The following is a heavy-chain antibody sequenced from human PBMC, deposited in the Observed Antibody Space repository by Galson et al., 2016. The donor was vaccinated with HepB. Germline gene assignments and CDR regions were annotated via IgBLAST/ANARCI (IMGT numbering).Heavy chain of an antibody. J-gene: IGHJ6*02. Sequence: SLRLSCAASGFDFDYYAMNWVRQAPGKGLEWVSTIDGGAAFNKYYAESVRGRFTISRDNSKNTLFLQMDSLRADDTAVYYCARRLPRYGMDVWGQGTTVAVSS. CDR3: ARRLPRYGMDV. CDR2: IDGGAAFNK. V-gene: IGHV3-23*01. CDR1: GFDFDYYA. D-gene: IGHD2-15*01.